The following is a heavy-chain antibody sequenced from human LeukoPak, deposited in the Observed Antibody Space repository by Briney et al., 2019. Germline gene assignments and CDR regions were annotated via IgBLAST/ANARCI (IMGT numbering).Heavy chain of an antibody. CDR2: MNPNSGNT. J-gene: IGHJ5*02. V-gene: IGHV1-8*03. CDR1: GYTFTSYD. Sequence: ASVKVSCKASGYTFTSYDINWLRQATGQGLEWMGWMNPNSGNTGYAQKFQGRVTITRNTSISTGYMELSSLRSEDTAVYYCARGYCSSTSCNWFDPWGQGTLVTVSS. CDR3: ARGYCSSTSCNWFDP. D-gene: IGHD2-2*01.